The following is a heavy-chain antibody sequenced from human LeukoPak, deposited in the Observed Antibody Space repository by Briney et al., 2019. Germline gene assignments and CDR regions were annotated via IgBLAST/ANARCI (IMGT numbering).Heavy chain of an antibody. CDR1: GFTFDDYA. V-gene: IGHV3-43*02. CDR2: ISGDGGST. D-gene: IGHD3-22*01. J-gene: IGHJ4*02. Sequence: GGSLRLSCAASGFTFDDYAMHWVRQPPGKGLEWVSLISGDGGSTYYADSAKGRFTISRDNSKNSLYLQMNSLRTEDTALYYCAKDLGDPRYYYDSSGSLDYWGQGTLVTVSS. CDR3: AKDLGDPRYYYDSSGSLDY.